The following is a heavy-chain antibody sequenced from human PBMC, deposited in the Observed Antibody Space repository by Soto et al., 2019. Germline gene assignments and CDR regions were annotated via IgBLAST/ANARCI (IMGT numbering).Heavy chain of an antibody. CDR1: GVTFSSGGYY. V-gene: IGHV4-34*01. J-gene: IGHJ6*02. CDR2: INHSGST. D-gene: IGHD6-13*01. Sequence: SDTRSLSSPFSGVTFSSGGYYWSWLLQPPGKWLEWIGEINHSGSTNYNPSLKSRVTISVDTSKNQFSLKLSSVTAADTAVYYCARGQQLPTFYYYYGMDVWGQGTTVNGS. CDR3: ARGQQLPTFYYYYGMDV.